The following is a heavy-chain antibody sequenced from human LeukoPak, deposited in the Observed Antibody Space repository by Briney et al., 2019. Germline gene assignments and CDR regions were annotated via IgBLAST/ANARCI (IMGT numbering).Heavy chain of an antibody. CDR1: GVSISSSSYD. CDR3: AGLETYYYDSSGPY. V-gene: IGHV4-39*01. CDR2: MYYSGST. D-gene: IGHD3-22*01. J-gene: IGHJ4*02. Sequence: SETLSLTCTVSGVSISSSSYDRGWLRQPRGKGLEWIGSMYYSGSTYYNPSIKSRVSISVDTSKNQFSLKLSSVTAADTAVYYCAGLETYYYDSSGPYWGQGTLVTVSS.